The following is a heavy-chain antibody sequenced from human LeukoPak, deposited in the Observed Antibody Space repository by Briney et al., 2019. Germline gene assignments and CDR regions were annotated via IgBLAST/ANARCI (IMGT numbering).Heavy chain of an antibody. V-gene: IGHV3-23*01. Sequence: GGSLRLPCAASTSMFSSYAMTWVRQAPGKGLQWISTITGSGSRIYYADSVKGRFTLSRDNSKNTLHLQMNSLGAEDTAVYYCAGGEGAAGIYDAFDFWGQGTLVTVSS. CDR1: TSMFSSYA. CDR2: ITGSGSRI. J-gene: IGHJ3*01. D-gene: IGHD6-13*01. CDR3: AGGEGAAGIYDAFDF.